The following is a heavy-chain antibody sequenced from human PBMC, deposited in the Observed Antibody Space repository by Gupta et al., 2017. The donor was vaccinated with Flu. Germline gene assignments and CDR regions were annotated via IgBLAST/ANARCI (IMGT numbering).Heavy chain of an antibody. CDR3: ARDSGWKYFDY. CDR1: G. D-gene: IGHD1-1*01. Sequence: GMHWVRQAPGKGLEWLAVMSNDGRNKYYADSVRGRFTISRDNSKNTLFLQMNSLRAEDTAVYYCARDSGWKYFDYWGQGTLVTVSS. CDR2: MSNDGRNK. V-gene: IGHV3-30*03. J-gene: IGHJ4*02.